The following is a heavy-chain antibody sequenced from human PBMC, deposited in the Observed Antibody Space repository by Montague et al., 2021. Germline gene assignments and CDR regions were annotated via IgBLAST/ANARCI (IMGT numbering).Heavy chain of an antibody. J-gene: IGHJ4*02. CDR2: NDSRGKS. CDR1: GGSINICTYY. V-gene: IGHV4-39*02. Sequence: SETLSLTCTVSGGSINICTYYWVWFRQPPGKGLEWIGNNDSRGKSSYTPSLKSRVAISLDKSRNHFSLRLTSVTAADTAIYFCARRTQYPVPGGLERDNWGQGTLVIVSS. D-gene: IGHD3-16*01. CDR3: ARRTQYPVPGGLERDN.